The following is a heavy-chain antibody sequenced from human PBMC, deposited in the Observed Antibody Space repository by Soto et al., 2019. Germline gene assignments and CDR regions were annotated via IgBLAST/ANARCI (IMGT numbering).Heavy chain of an antibody. CDR1: GFTFSTCV. Sequence: QAQLVESGGGVVQPGRSLRLSCAASGFTFSTCVMHWVRQAPGKGLVWVAVLGYDGSNKFYADSVKGRFTIYRDNSKNTLYLQMNSLSAEDTAVNYCANGAYYDFWSGPTEDYWGQGTMVTVSS. J-gene: IGHJ4*02. V-gene: IGHV3-30*18. CDR2: LGYDGSNK. D-gene: IGHD3-3*01. CDR3: ANGAYYDFWSGPTEDY.